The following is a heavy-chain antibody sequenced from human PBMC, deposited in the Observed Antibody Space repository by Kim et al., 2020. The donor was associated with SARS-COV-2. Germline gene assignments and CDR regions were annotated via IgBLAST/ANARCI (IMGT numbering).Heavy chain of an antibody. CDR2: IYYSGST. CDR1: GGSISSSSYY. V-gene: IGHV4-39*07. CDR3: ARAARTYYYDSSGYYNFDY. D-gene: IGHD3-22*01. J-gene: IGHJ4*02. Sequence: SETLSLTCTVSGGSISSSSYYWGWIRQPPGKGLEWIGSIYYSGSTYYNPSLKSRVTISVDTSKNQFSLKLSSVTAADTAVYYCARAARTYYYDSSGYYNFDYWGQGTLVTVSS.